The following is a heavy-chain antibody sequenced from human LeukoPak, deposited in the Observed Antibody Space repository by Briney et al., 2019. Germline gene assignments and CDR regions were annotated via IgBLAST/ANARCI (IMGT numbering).Heavy chain of an antibody. CDR2: IYPGDSDT. Sequence: GESLKISCKGSGYSFTSYWIGWVRQMPGKGLEWMAIIYPGDSDTGYSPSFQGQVTISADKSISTAYLQWSSLKASDTAMYYCARAFLPNYYDSSGWWAFDIWGQGTMVTVSS. J-gene: IGHJ3*02. D-gene: IGHD3-22*01. CDR1: GYSFTSYW. V-gene: IGHV5-51*01. CDR3: ARAFLPNYYDSSGWWAFDI.